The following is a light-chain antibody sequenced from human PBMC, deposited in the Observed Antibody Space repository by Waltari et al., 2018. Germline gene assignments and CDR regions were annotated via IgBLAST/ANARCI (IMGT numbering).Light chain of an antibody. CDR2: GAS. Sequence: ETVMTQPATLSVSPGERVTLSCRASQSVSSKLAWYQLKRGQAPRLLIYGASTRVSDVPDRFSGSGSGTEFILTISSLRSEDLAVYFCQQYHGWPLITFGQGTRLEIK. V-gene: IGKV3-15*01. CDR3: QQYHGWPLIT. CDR1: QSVSSK. J-gene: IGKJ5*01.